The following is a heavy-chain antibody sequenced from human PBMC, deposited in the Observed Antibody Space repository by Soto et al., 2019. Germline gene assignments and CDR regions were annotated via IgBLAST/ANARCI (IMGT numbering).Heavy chain of an antibody. J-gene: IGHJ5*02. CDR1: GFTFDDYT. CDR2: ISWDGGST. D-gene: IGHD2-2*02. Sequence: GGSLRLSCAASGFTFDDYTMHWVRQAPGKGLEWVSLISWDGGSTYYADSVKGRFTISRDNAKNSLYLQMNSLRAEDTAVYYCARDSYIFDPWGQGTLVTVSS. V-gene: IGHV3-43*01. CDR3: ARDSYIFDP.